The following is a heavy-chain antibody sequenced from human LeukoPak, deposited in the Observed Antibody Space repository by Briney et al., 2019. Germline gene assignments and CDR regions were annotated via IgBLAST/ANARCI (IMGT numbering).Heavy chain of an antibody. CDR2: INPSGGST. D-gene: IGHD3-9*01. CDR3: ARGGAVRYFDWLLSTSFDY. Sequence: ASVKVSCKASGYTFTSYYMHWGRQAPGQGLEWMGIINPSGGSTSYAQKFQGSVTMTRKTSTRTIYMELSSMRSAETAVYYCARGGAVRYFDWLLSTSFDYWGQGTLVTVSS. J-gene: IGHJ4*02. CDR1: GYTFTSYY. V-gene: IGHV1-46*01.